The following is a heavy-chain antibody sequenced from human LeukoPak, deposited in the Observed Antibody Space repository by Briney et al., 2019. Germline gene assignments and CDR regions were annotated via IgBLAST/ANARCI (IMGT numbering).Heavy chain of an antibody. V-gene: IGHV1-69*13. Sequence: SVKVSCKASGYTFTGYYMHWVRQAPGQGLEWMGGIIPIFGTANYAQKFQGRVTITADESTSTAYMELSSLRSEDTAVYYCARGSLQGELPPRGYWGQGTLVTVSS. J-gene: IGHJ4*02. D-gene: IGHD1-26*01. CDR1: GYTFTGYY. CDR2: IIPIFGTA. CDR3: ARGSLQGELPPRGY.